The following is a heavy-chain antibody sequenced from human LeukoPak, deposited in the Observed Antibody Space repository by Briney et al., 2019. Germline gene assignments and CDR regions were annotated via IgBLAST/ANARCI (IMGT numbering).Heavy chain of an antibody. D-gene: IGHD6-6*01. CDR2: MNPNNGKT. CDR3: ATKGSSSDYYGIDV. CDR1: GYTFTSYD. V-gene: IGHV1-18*01. Sequence: GASVKVSCKASGYTFTSYDINWVRQATGQGLEWMGWMNPNNGKTNYARNLQGRVTMTTDASTSTAYLELRSLISDDTAVYYCATKGSSSDYYGIDVWGQGTSVTVSS. J-gene: IGHJ6*02.